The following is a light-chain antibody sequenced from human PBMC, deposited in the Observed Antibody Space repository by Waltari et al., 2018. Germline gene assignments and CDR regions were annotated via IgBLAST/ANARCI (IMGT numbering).Light chain of an antibody. V-gene: IGKV1D-13*01. Sequence: AIQLTQSPSSLSASVGHRVTITCRASQDIVSALAWYQQKPGRAPKLLYSDASTLETEVPSRFSGSGSGTDFTLSISSLQPEDFATYYCQQFINDPLTFGPGTTVDVK. CDR2: DAS. J-gene: IGKJ3*01. CDR1: QDIVSA. CDR3: QQFINDPLT.